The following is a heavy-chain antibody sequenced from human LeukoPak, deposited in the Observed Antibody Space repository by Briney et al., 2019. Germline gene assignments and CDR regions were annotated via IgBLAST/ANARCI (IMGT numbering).Heavy chain of an antibody. CDR1: GFTFSSYA. CDR3: ARGGRGSAAVVAPRSFDI. J-gene: IGHJ3*02. CDR2: TYTGGNS. Sequence: GGSLRLSCAASGFTFSSYAMSWVRQAPGKGLEWVSVTYTGGNSYYAGSVQGRFIISRDISKNTLYLQMNNLRAEDSALYYCARGGRGSAAVVAPRSFDIWGQGTMVTVSS. V-gene: IGHV3-53*01. D-gene: IGHD3-22*01.